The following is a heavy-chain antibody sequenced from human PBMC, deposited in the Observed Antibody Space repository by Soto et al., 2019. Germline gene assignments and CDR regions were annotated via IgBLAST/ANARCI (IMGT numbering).Heavy chain of an antibody. Sequence: LSLTCAVSSGSISSSNWWSWVRQPPGKGLEWVAVIWYDGSNKYYADSVKGRFTISRDNSKNTLYLQMNSLRAEDTAVYYCAREPGRGYCSGGSCYSDYYYYYYMDVWGKGTTVTVSS. CDR3: AREPGRGYCSGGSCYSDYYYYYYMDV. V-gene: IGHV3-33*08. CDR2: IWYDGSNK. J-gene: IGHJ6*03. CDR1: SGSISSSNW. D-gene: IGHD2-15*01.